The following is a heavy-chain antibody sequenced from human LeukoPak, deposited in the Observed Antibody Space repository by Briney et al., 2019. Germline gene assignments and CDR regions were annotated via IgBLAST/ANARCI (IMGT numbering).Heavy chain of an antibody. CDR3: ARELYSDYYYGMDV. J-gene: IGHJ6*02. CDR1: GFTFSSYD. V-gene: IGHV3-13*01. D-gene: IGHD1-26*01. CDR2: IGTAGDT. Sequence: GGSLRLSCAASGFTFSSYDMHWVRQATGKGLEWVSAIGTAGDTYYPGSVKGRFTISRENAKNSLYLQMNSLRAGDTAVYYCARELYSDYYYGMDVWGQGTTVTVSS.